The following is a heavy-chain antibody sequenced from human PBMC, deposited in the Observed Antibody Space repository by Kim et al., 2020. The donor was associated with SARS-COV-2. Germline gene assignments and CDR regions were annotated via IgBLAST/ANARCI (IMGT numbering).Heavy chain of an antibody. J-gene: IGHJ3*02. D-gene: IGHD3-9*01. CDR3: ARGGYDILTGYRSDAFDI. CDR1: GFTFSSYD. CDR2: IGTAGDT. Sequence: GGSLRLSCAASGFTFSSYDMHWVRQATGKGLEWVSAIGTAGDTYYPGSVKGRFTISRENAKNSLYLQMNRLRAGDTAVYYCARGGYDILTGYRSDAFDIWGQGTMVTVSS. V-gene: IGHV3-13*04.